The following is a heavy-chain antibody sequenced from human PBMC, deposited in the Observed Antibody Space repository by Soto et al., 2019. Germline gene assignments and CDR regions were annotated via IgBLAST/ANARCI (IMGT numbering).Heavy chain of an antibody. Sequence: EMQLVQSGGGLIQPGGSLRLSCAVSGFTVSSNSITWVRQAPGQGLEWVSVLHSDVSTYYVDSVKGRFDISRDNSKNTVYLQMNSLRAEDTAIYYCARELGGSWYNWFDPWGQGTLVTVSS. D-gene: IGHD2-15*01. J-gene: IGHJ5*02. V-gene: IGHV3-53*01. CDR1: GFTVSSNS. CDR3: ARELGGSWYNWFDP. CDR2: LHSDVST.